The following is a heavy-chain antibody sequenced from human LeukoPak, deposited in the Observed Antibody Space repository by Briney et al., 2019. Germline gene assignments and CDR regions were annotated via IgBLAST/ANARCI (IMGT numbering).Heavy chain of an antibody. CDR2: INAGNGNT. V-gene: IGHV1-3*01. CDR3: ARDRAVAGTRWFDS. D-gene: IGHD6-19*01. CDR1: GYTFTSYA. Sequence: ASVKVSCKASGYTFTSYAMHWVRQAPGQRLEWMGWINAGNGNTKYSQKFQGRVTITRDTSASTAYTELSSLRSEDTAVYYCARDRAVAGTRWFDSWGQGTLVTVSS. J-gene: IGHJ5*01.